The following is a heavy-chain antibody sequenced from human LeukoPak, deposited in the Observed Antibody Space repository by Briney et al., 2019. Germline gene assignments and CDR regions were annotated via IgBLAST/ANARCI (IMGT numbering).Heavy chain of an antibody. Sequence: ASVKVSCKASGYTFTSYDINWVRQATRQGLEWMGWMNPNSGNTGYAQKFQGRVTITRNTSISTAYMELSSLRSEDTAAYYCARPLAGNYYYYMDVWGKGTMVTVSS. V-gene: IGHV1-8*03. CDR3: ARPLAGNYYYYMDV. J-gene: IGHJ6*03. CDR1: GYTFTSYD. CDR2: MNPNSGNT. D-gene: IGHD6-6*01.